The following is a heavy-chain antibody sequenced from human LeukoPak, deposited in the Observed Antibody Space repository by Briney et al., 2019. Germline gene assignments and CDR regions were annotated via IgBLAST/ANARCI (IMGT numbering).Heavy chain of an antibody. CDR1: GGSFSGYY. D-gene: IGHD2-15*01. V-gene: IGHV4-34*01. CDR3: ARGSPSRYCSCGSCYSYAFDI. J-gene: IGHJ3*02. Sequence: SETLSLTCAVYGGSFSGYYWSWIRQPPGKGLEWIGEINHSRSTNYNPSLKSRVTISVDTSKNQFSLKLSSVTAADTAVYYCARGSPSRYCSCGSCYSYAFDIWGQGTMVTVSS. CDR2: INHSRST.